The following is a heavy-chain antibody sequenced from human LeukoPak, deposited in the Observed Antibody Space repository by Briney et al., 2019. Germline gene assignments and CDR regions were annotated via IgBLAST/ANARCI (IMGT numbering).Heavy chain of an antibody. CDR1: GYTFTYYY. CDR3: ARSSGWKYNIDY. Sequence: ASVKVSCKASGYTFTYYYIHWVRQAPGQGLEWMGWINPNTDYTYYAQKFQGRVTMTRDTSISTAYMELSRLRSDDTAMYYCARSSGWKYNIDYWGQGTLVTVSS. D-gene: IGHD6-19*01. CDR2: INPNTDYT. V-gene: IGHV1-2*02. J-gene: IGHJ4*02.